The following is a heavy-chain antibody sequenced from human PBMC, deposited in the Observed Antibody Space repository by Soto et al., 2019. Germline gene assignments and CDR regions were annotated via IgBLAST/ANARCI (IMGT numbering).Heavy chain of an antibody. J-gene: IGHJ3*01. CDR1: GFSFSYSA. CDR2: ISGNGGFT. CDR3: VTETKNDFDV. V-gene: IGHV3-23*01. Sequence: PGGSLRLSCAASGFSFSYSAMSWVRQAPGKGLECVSGISGNGGFTYYADSVKGRFIISRDNSKDAVDLQMNSLRADDTAVYYCVTETKNDFDVWGQGTVVT.